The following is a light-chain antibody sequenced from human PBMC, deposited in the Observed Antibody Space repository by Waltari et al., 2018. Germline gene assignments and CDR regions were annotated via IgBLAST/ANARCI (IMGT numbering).Light chain of an antibody. CDR1: ALSKQY. CDR3: QSADSSGSVV. CDR2: KDS. Sequence: SFELTQPPSLSVSPGQTARITCSGDALSKQYAHWHQQRPGRAPVLVIYKDSERPSGIPERFSGSSSGTTVTLTLSGVQAEDEADYYCQSADSSGSVVFGGGTKLTVL. J-gene: IGLJ2*01. V-gene: IGLV3-25*03.